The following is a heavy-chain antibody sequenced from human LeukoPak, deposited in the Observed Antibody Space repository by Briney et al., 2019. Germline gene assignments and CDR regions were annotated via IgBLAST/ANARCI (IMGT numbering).Heavy chain of an antibody. V-gene: IGHV4-34*01. CDR3: ARYSSSWYGNAFDI. CDR1: GGSFSGYY. D-gene: IGHD6-13*01. CDR2: INHSGST. Sequence: SETLSLTCAVYGGSFSGYYWSWIRQPPGKGLEWIGEINHSGSTNYNPSLKSRVTISVDTSKNQFSLKLSSVTAADTAVYYCARYSSSWYGNAFDIWGQGTMVTVSS. J-gene: IGHJ3*02.